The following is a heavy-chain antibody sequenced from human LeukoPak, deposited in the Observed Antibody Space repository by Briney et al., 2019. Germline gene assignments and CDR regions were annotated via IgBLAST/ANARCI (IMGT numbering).Heavy chain of an antibody. CDR3: AREEIEMATRYYYYYGMDV. J-gene: IGHJ6*02. Sequence: ASVKVSCKASGGTSSSYAISWVRQAPGQGLEWMGRIIPILGIANYAQKFQGRVTITADKSTSTAYMELSSLRSEDTAVYYCAREEIEMATRYYYYYGMDVWGQGTTVTVSS. CDR1: GGTSSSYA. D-gene: IGHD5-24*01. V-gene: IGHV1-69*04. CDR2: IIPILGIA.